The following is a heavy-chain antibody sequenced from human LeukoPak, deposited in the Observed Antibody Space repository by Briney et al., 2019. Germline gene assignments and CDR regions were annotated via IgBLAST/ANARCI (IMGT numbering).Heavy chain of an antibody. V-gene: IGHV3-30*18. D-gene: IGHD6-19*01. CDR1: GFTFNSYG. Sequence: GGSLRLSCAASGFTFNSYGMHWVRQAPGKGLEWVAVISYDASNKYYADSVKGRFTISRDNSKNTLYLQMNSLRAEDTAVYYCAKDYSSGWYGQSDYWGQGTLVTVSS. J-gene: IGHJ4*02. CDR3: AKDYSSGWYGQSDY. CDR2: ISYDASNK.